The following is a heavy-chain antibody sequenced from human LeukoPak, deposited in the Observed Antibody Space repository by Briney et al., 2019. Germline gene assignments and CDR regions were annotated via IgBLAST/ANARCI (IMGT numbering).Heavy chain of an antibody. J-gene: IGHJ4*02. CDR1: GGSISSSSYY. D-gene: IGHD3-3*01. Sequence: SETLSLTCTVSGGSISSSSYYWGWIRQPPGKGLEWIWSIYYSGSTYYNPALKSRVTMSVDTSKNQFSLKLSSVTAADTAVYYCAREVLRFLEWYPLDYWGQGTLVTVSS. CDR3: AREVLRFLEWYPLDY. CDR2: IYYSGST. V-gene: IGHV4-39*02.